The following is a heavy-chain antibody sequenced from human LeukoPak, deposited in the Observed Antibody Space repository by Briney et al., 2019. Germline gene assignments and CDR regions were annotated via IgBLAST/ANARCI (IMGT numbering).Heavy chain of an antibody. CDR1: GGSIGSHS. CDR2: MYNSGST. V-gene: IGHV4-59*11. Sequence: SETLSLTCTVSGGSIGSHSWSWIRQPPGKELEWIRYMYNSGSTIYNPSLRSRVTISVDTSKNHVSLSLTSVTAADTAVYYCTRQFGGSGPFDYWGQGSLVTVSS. CDR3: TRQFGGSGPFDY. D-gene: IGHD3-10*01. J-gene: IGHJ4*02.